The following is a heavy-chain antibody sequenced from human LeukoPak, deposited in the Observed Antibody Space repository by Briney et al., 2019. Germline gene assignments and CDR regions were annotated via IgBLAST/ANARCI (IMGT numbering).Heavy chain of an antibody. CDR1: GGFVSSRSYF. CDR3: ARHGGAAAAIDY. CDR2: IYYSGTT. Sequence: PSETLSLTCTVSGGFVSSRSYFWGWIRQPPGKGLEWIGSIYYSGTTYYNPSLKSRITISVDTSKNQFSLKLSSVTAADTAVYYCARHGGAAAAIDYWGQGTLVTVSS. D-gene: IGHD6-13*01. V-gene: IGHV4-39*01. J-gene: IGHJ4*02.